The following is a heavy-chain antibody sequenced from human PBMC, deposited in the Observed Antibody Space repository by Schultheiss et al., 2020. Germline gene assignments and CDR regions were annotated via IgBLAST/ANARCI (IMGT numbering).Heavy chain of an antibody. V-gene: IGHV1-2*06. CDR3: ARGQWLGLTNPFDY. Sequence: ASVKVSCKASGYTFTGYYMHWVRQAPGQGLEWMGRINPNSGGTNSAQNFQGRVTMTRDTSISTAYMELSRLRSDDTAVYYCARGQWLGLTNPFDYWGQGTLVTVSS. CDR1: GYTFTGYY. D-gene: IGHD6-19*01. CDR2: INPNSGGT. J-gene: IGHJ4*02.